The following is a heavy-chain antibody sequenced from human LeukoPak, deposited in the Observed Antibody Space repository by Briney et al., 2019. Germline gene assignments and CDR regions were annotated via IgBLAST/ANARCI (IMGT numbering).Heavy chain of an antibody. J-gene: IGHJ4*02. CDR1: GFTFSRYW. Sequence: QPGGSLRLSWAASGFTFSRYWMHWVRHAPGKGLVWVSRISSDGSTINYADFVRGRFTISRDNAKNTLYPQMNSLRAEDTAVYYCARVPVTIAARDTNFDSWGQGTLVTVSS. D-gene: IGHD6-6*01. CDR3: ARVPVTIAARDTNFDS. V-gene: IGHV3-74*01. CDR2: ISSDGSTI.